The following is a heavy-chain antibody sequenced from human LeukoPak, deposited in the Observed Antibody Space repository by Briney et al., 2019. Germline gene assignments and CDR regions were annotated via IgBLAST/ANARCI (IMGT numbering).Heavy chain of an antibody. CDR1: GFTFSNYA. J-gene: IGHJ3*02. CDR2: TSTSSSYI. CDR3: ARYKSGSFSDVFDI. V-gene: IGHV3-21*01. D-gene: IGHD1-26*01. Sequence: GGSLRRSCAASGFTFSNYAMNWVRQAPGEGLEWVSSTSTSSSYIYYGDSVKGRFTISTDNTKNSLYLQMNSLRAEDTAVYYCARYKSGSFSDVFDIWGQGTMVTVSS.